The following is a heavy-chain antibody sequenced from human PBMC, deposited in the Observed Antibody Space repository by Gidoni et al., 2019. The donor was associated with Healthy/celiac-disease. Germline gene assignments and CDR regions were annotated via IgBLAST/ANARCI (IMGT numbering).Heavy chain of an antibody. CDR1: GGPSSSYY. D-gene: IGHD3-10*01. CDR2: IEDSGST. Sequence: QVQLQESGSGLVKPAETLSLTCTVAGGPSSSYYRRWIRQPPGKGLEWIGYIEDSGSTNYNPSLQSRVTISVDTSKNQFSLKLSSVTAADTAVYYCARGKTRGSPYYYYYYGMDVWGQGTTVTVSS. CDR3: ARGKTRGSPYYYYYYGMDV. V-gene: IGHV4-59*01. J-gene: IGHJ6*02.